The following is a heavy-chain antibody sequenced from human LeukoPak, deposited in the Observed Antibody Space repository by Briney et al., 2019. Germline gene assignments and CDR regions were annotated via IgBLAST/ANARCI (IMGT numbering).Heavy chain of an antibody. CDR3: VRLILGSSTSFNWFGP. CDR2: IYYSGST. Sequence: ASETLSLTCSVSGGSISSSSYYWGWIRQPPGKELEWIGNIYYSGSTYYNPSLNSRVTISVDTSKNQFSLKLSSVTAADTAVYYCVRLILGSSTSFNWFGPWGQGTLVTVSS. J-gene: IGHJ5*02. CDR1: GGSISSSSYY. V-gene: IGHV4-39*01. D-gene: IGHD2-2*01.